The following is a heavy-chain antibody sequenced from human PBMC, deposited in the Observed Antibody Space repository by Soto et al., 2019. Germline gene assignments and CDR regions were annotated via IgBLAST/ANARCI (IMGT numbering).Heavy chain of an antibody. CDR2: IYYSGST. D-gene: IGHD6-13*01. J-gene: IGHJ4*02. Sequence: SETLSLTCTVSGGSVSSGSYYWSWIRQPPGKGLEWIGYIYYSGSTNYNPSLKSRVTISVDTSKNQFSLKLSSVTAADTAVYYCAGHSSSPSPYYFDYWGQGTLVTVSS. CDR1: GGSVSSGSYY. V-gene: IGHV4-61*01. CDR3: AGHSSSPSPYYFDY.